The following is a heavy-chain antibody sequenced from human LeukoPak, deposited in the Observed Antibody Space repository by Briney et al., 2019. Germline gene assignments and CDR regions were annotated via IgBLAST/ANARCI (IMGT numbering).Heavy chain of an antibody. D-gene: IGHD5-18*01. J-gene: IGHJ6*02. V-gene: IGHV4-30-4*01. CDR2: IYHSGST. Sequence: SETLSLTCTVSGGSISSGDYYWSWIRQSPGKGLEWIGYIYHSGSTYYNPSLKSRITISVDTSKNQFSLKLSSVTAADTAVYYCVRDDGRKIQPLSIGYYYGMDVWGQGTTVTVSS. CDR3: VRDDGRKIQPLSIGYYYGMDV. CDR1: GGSISSGDYY.